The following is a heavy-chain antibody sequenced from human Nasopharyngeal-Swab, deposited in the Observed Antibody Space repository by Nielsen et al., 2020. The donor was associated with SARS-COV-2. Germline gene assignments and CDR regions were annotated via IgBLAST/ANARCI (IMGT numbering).Heavy chain of an antibody. CDR1: GFTFSSYW. CDR3: ARVQYYDSSGYYIQTFDY. J-gene: IGHJ4*02. V-gene: IGHV3-7*01. D-gene: IGHD3-22*01. CDR2: IKQDGSEK. Sequence: ETLSLTCAASGFTFSSYWMSWVRQAPGKGLEWVANIKQDGSEKYYVDSVKGRFTISRDNAKNSLYLQMNSLRAEDTAVYYCARVQYYDSSGYYIQTFDYWGQGTLVTVSS.